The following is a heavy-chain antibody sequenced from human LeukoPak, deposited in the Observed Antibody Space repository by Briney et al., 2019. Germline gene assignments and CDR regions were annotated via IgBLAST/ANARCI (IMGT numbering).Heavy chain of an antibody. CDR1: GGSISRGGYY. J-gene: IGHJ4*02. Sequence: SQTLSLTCTVAGGSISRGGYYWSWIGQHPGKGLEWIGYIYYSGSTYYNPSLKSRVTISVDTSKNQFSLKLSSVTAADTAVYYCARSTTTRRFDYWGQGTLVTVSS. CDR3: ARSTTTRRFDY. D-gene: IGHD1-26*01. V-gene: IGHV4-31*03. CDR2: IYYSGST.